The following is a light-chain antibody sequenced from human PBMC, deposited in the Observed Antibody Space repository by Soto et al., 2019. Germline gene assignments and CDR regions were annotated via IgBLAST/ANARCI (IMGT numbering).Light chain of an antibody. CDR1: QRVTSNY. V-gene: IGKV3-20*01. J-gene: IGKJ5*01. Sequence: EIFLTQSPGTLSLSPWEVATLSCRASQRVTSNYLAWYQQKPGQPPRLLIYGASNRATGIPDRLSGGGSGTDFTLAITRLEPEDFAVYFCQQYGSSLITFGQGTRLEI. CDR3: QQYGSSLIT. CDR2: GAS.